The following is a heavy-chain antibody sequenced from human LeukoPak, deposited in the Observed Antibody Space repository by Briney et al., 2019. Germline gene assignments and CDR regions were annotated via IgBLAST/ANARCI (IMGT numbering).Heavy chain of an antibody. V-gene: IGHV3-30*04. CDR3: ARDQESRSWYYYYYYGMDV. D-gene: IGHD6-13*01. CDR1: GFTISSYA. J-gene: IGHJ6*01. CDR2: ISYDGSNK. Sequence: PGGSLRLSCAASGFTISSYAMNWVRQAPGKGLEWVAVISYDGSNKYYADSVKGRITTSRDNSKNTLYLQMNSLRAEDTAVYYCARDQESRSWYYYYYYGMDVWGQDTTVTVS.